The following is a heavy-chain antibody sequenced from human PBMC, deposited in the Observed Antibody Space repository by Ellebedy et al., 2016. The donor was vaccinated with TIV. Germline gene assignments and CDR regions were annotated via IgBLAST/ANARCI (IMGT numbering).Heavy chain of an antibody. CDR3: ARARGQYLYGSGSYFTN. D-gene: IGHD3-10*01. J-gene: IGHJ4*02. Sequence: MPSETLSLTCAVYNGSFTHYFWSWVRQPPGKGLEWIGEINASGTTNNNPSLKNRVTISVDTPKRQLSLRLTSVTAADTAVYYCARARGQYLYGSGSYFTNWGQGEMVTVSS. CDR1: NGSFTHYF. V-gene: IGHV4-34*01. CDR2: INASGTT.